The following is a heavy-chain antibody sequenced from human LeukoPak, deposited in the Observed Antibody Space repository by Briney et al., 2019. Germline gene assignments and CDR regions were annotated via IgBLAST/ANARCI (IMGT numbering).Heavy chain of an antibody. D-gene: IGHD2-15*01. V-gene: IGHV4-4*07. CDR3: ARDGGGYCRGGSCYWFDP. J-gene: IGHJ5*02. Sequence: SETLSLTCSVSSGSISSYYWSWIRQPAGKGRVWFGRIYASGNTNYKPSLKRRVTMSVDTSKNQFSLQLSSVTAADTAVYYCARDGGGYCRGGSCYWFDPWGQGNLVTVSS. CDR2: IYASGNT. CDR1: SGSISSYY.